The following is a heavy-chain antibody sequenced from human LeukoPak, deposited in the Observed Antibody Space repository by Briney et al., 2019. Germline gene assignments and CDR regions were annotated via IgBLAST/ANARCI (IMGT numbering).Heavy chain of an antibody. CDR1: GYTFTNYA. D-gene: IGHD5-24*01. V-gene: IGHV7-4-1*02. CDR3: ARGNLRDPFDI. CDR2: INTNTGNP. Sequence: ASVKVSCKASGYTFTNYAMSWVRQAPGQGLEWMGWINTNTGNPTYAQGFTGRFVFSLDTSVSTAYLQISSLKAEDTAVYYCARGNLRDPFDIWAKGQWSPSPQ. J-gene: IGHJ3*02.